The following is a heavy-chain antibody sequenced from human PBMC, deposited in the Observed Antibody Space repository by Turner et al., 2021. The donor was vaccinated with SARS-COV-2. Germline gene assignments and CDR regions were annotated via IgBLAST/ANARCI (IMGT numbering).Heavy chain of an antibody. J-gene: IGHJ4*02. V-gene: IGHV3-23*01. D-gene: IGHD6-13*01. CDR3: AKGSGGSSWYYFDS. CDR1: GFTISSYG. CDR2: ISVGGDTT. Sequence: EVPLLESGGGLVQPGRSLGLSCAASGFTISSYGMSWVRQVPGKGLEWVSIISVGGDTTFYGDSVKGRFTISRDNSRNTLFLQMNSLRAEDTAVYYCAKGSGGSSWYYFDSWGQGTLVTVSS.